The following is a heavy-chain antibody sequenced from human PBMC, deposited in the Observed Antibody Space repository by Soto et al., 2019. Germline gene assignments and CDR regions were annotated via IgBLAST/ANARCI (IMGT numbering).Heavy chain of an antibody. CDR1: GFTVSNNY. CDR3: AKVNVVVVAATFEYEYYFDY. CDR2: ISNTGST. Sequence: PVGSLRLSCVAFGFTVSNNYMSWVRQAPGRGLEWVSAISNTGSTYYAGSVKGRSTISRDSSTNTLYLEVNSLRADDTAVYYCAKVNVVVVAATFEYEYYFDYWGQGTLVTVSS. J-gene: IGHJ4*02. V-gene: IGHV3-53*01. D-gene: IGHD2-15*01.